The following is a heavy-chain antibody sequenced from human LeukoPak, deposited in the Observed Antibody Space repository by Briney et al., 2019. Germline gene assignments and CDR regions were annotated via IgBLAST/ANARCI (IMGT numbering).Heavy chain of an antibody. V-gene: IGHV4-4*07. CDR3: ARDFFNYYGSGSYSIHGMDV. CDR1: GGSFSGYY. CDR2: IYTSGST. D-gene: IGHD3-10*01. J-gene: IGHJ6*02. Sequence: PSETLSLTCAVYGGSFSGYYWSCIRQPAGKGLEWIGRIYTSGSTNYNPSLKSRVTMSVDTSKNQFSLKLSSLTAADTAVYYCARDFFNYYGSGSYSIHGMDVWGQGITVIVSS.